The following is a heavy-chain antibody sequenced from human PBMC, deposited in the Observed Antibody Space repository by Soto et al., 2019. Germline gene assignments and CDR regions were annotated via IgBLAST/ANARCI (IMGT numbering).Heavy chain of an antibody. CDR1: GITLSTYA. CDR2: VSGTGHNT. J-gene: IGHJ2*01. Sequence: EVRLLESGGGLVQPGGSLRLSCAASGITLSTYALRWVRQAPGKGLEWVSSVSGTGHNTYYADSVKGRFTISRDNSKNTLYLQMNSLRAEDTAVYYCAKDMDSYLSGNYFSARYWFFDLWGRGTLVTVSS. D-gene: IGHD3-10*01. V-gene: IGHV3-23*01. CDR3: AKDMDSYLSGNYFSARYWFFDL.